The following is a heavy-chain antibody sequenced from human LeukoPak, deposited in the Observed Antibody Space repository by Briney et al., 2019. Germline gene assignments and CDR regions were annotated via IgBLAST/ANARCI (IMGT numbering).Heavy chain of an antibody. J-gene: IGHJ3*02. CDR1: GFTFSSYW. V-gene: IGHV3-7*03. Sequence: PGGSLRLSCAASGFTFSSYWMSWVRQAPGKGLEWVANIKQDGSEKYYVDSVKGRFTISRLSSKNTLYLQMNSLRAEDTAVYYCASRIYCPYGVCFYDAFDIWGQGTMVTVSS. D-gene: IGHD2-8*01. CDR2: IKQDGSEK. CDR3: ASRIYCPYGVCFYDAFDI.